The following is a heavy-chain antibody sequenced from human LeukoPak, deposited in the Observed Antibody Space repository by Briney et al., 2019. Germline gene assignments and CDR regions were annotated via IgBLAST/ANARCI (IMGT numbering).Heavy chain of an antibody. CDR1: GFTFSSYA. Sequence: GGSLRLSCAASGFTFSSYAMHWVRQAPGKGLEWVAVISYDGSNKYYADSVKGRFTISRDNSKNTLYLQMNSLRAEDTAVYYCARDREGHYDYVWGSYRPAGYYYYGMDVWGQGTTVTVSS. V-gene: IGHV3-30-3*01. CDR3: ARDREGHYDYVWGSYRPAGYYYYGMDV. D-gene: IGHD3-16*02. J-gene: IGHJ6*02. CDR2: ISYDGSNK.